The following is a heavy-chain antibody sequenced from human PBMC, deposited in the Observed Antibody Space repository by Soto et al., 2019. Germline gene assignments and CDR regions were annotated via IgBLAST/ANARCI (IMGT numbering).Heavy chain of an antibody. CDR2: ISYDGSNK. CDR1: GFTFSSYG. CDR3: AKGRSADWCFDY. Sequence: PWGSLRLSCAASGFTFSSYGMHWVRQAPGKGLEWVAVISYDGSNKYYADSVKGRFTISRDNSKNTLYLQMNSLRAEDTAVYYCAKGRSADWCFDYWGQGTLVTVSS. D-gene: IGHD2-8*02. V-gene: IGHV3-30*18. J-gene: IGHJ4*02.